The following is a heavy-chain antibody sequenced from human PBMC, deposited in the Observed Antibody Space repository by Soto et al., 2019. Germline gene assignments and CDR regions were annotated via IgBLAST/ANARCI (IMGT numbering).Heavy chain of an antibody. CDR3: ARVRYSDNWHGLIDF. CDR1: GGSISSGAFS. Sequence: SETLFLTCTVSGGSISSGAFSWSWIRQPPGRGLEWIGYIYHSGSTYYIPSLRSRVAISMARAKNQFSLHLSSVTAEDTAVYFCARVRYSDNWHGLIDFWGLGTLV. CDR2: IYHSGST. J-gene: IGHJ4*02. D-gene: IGHD4-4*01. V-gene: IGHV4-30-2*01.